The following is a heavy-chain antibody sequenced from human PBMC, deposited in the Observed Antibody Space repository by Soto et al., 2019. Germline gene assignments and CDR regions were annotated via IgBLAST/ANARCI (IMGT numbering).Heavy chain of an antibody. Sequence: GGSLRLSCAASGFTFRSFTMNWVRQAPRKGLEWVSTISSNSAYIYYTDALRGRFTISRDNAKNSLHLQMNSLRAEDTAVYYCTRDASRDSSARGWFDPWGPGTLVTVSS. D-gene: IGHD6-13*01. CDR2: ISSNSAYI. V-gene: IGHV3-21*01. CDR1: GFTFRSFT. J-gene: IGHJ5*02. CDR3: TRDASRDSSARGWFDP.